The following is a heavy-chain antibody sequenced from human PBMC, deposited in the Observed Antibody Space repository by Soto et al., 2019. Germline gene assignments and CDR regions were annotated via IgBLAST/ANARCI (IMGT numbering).Heavy chain of an antibody. CDR3: ARDKDRQQLGGNYYYIMDV. CDR1: GGTFRTSA. V-gene: IGHV1-69*12. Sequence: QVQLVQSGAEVKKPGSSVKVSCKTSGGTFRTSAISWVRQAPGQGLEWMGGIMPVFPTPDYAQKFQGRVTITADESPGTAYMALSRLRSEDTAVYYCARDKDRQQLGGNYYYIMDVWGQGTTVTVSS. J-gene: IGHJ6*01. CDR2: IMPVFPTP. D-gene: IGHD3-3*02.